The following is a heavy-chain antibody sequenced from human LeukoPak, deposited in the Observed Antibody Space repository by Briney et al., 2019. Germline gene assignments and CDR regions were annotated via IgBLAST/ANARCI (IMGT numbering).Heavy chain of an antibody. J-gene: IGHJ4*02. CDR1: GFTFSSYG. CDR2: ITGSGGTT. D-gene: IGHD1-26*01. CDR3: ARDGEIVGATTGLAY. Sequence: PGGTLRLSCAASGFTFSSYGMSWVRQAPGKGLEWVSAITGSGGTTYYADSVKGRFTISRDNSKNTLYMQMNSLRAEDTAVYYCARDGEIVGATTGLAYWGQGTLVTVSS. V-gene: IGHV3-23*01.